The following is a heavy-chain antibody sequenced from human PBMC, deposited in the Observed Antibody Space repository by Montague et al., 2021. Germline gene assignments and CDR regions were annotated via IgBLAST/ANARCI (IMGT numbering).Heavy chain of an antibody. J-gene: IGHJ4*02. D-gene: IGHD2-15*01. Sequence: SETLSLTCNVSGYSITSGYYWCWIRQSPERGLEWIGSVYHTGGTYYSPSIKRRVTTSVDSSKNQVSLRRNSVIAADTALYYSARIGGSDYSDSWGQGTLVTVSS. V-gene: IGHV4-38-2*02. CDR2: VYHTGGT. CDR3: ARIGGSDYSDS. CDR1: GYSITSGYY.